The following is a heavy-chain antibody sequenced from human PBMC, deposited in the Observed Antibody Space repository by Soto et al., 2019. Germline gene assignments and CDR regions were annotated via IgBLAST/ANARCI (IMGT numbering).Heavy chain of an antibody. Sequence: GGSLRLSCAASGFTFSSYSMNWVRQAPGKGLEWVSYISSSSSTIYYADSVKGRFTISRDNAKNSLYLQMNSLRAEDTAVYYCARDKVGVDSGYDLGSFNYYYMDVWGKGTTVTVSS. D-gene: IGHD5-12*01. CDR1: GFTFSSYS. J-gene: IGHJ6*03. V-gene: IGHV3-48*01. CDR2: ISSSSSTI. CDR3: ARDKVGVDSGYDLGSFNYYYMDV.